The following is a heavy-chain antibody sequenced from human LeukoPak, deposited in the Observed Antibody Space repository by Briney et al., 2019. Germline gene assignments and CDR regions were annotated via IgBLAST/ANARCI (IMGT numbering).Heavy chain of an antibody. CDR3: ARAPLLYYHLDY. D-gene: IGHD3-10*01. CDR1: GGSIGSGSYY. V-gene: IGHV4-61*02. Sequence: SETLSLTCTVSGGSIGSGSYYWSWIRQPAGKGLEWIGRIYTSGSTNYNPSLKSRVTISVDTSKNQFSLKLSSVTAADTAVYYCARAPLLYYHLDYWGQGTLVTVSS. CDR2: IYTSGST. J-gene: IGHJ4*02.